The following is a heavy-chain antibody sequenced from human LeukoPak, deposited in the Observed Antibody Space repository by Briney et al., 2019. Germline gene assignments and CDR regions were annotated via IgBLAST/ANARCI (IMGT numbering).Heavy chain of an antibody. Sequence: ASVKVSCKASGYTFTSYGISWVRQAPGQGLEWMGWISAYNGNTNYAQKLQGRVTMTTDTSTSTAYMELRSLRSDDTAVYYCARGLRIVRATSPPLGYWGQGTLVTVSS. V-gene: IGHV1-18*01. CDR1: GYTFTSYG. CDR2: ISAYNGNT. CDR3: ARGLRIVRATSPPLGY. J-gene: IGHJ4*02. D-gene: IGHD1-26*01.